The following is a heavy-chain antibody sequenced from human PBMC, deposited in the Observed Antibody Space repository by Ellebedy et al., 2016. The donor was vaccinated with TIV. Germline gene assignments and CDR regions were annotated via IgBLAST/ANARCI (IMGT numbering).Heavy chain of an antibody. J-gene: IGHJ4*02. CDR1: GYTFSSYH. D-gene: IGHD6-13*01. CDR2: INPSGGST. Sequence: AASVKVSCKASGYTFSSYHMYWVRQAPGQGLEWMGLINPSGGSTEYAPKFQGRITMTRDTSTSTVYMELRSLRSDDTAVYYCARVAITTPGTDYWGQGTLVTVSS. CDR3: ARVAITTPGTDY. V-gene: IGHV1-46*01.